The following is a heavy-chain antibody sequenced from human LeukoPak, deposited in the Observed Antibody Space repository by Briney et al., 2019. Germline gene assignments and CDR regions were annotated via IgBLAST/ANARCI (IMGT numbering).Heavy chain of an antibody. Sequence: PGGSLRLSCAASGFTFDDYTMHWVRQAPGKGLEWVSYISSSGSTIYYADSVKGRFTISRDNAKNSLYLQMNSLRAEDTAVYYCASPRPRGNLLWFGETFDYWGQGTLVTVSS. V-gene: IGHV3-48*03. CDR3: ASPRPRGNLLWFGETFDY. CDR2: ISSSGSTI. J-gene: IGHJ4*02. D-gene: IGHD3-10*01. CDR1: GFTFDDYT.